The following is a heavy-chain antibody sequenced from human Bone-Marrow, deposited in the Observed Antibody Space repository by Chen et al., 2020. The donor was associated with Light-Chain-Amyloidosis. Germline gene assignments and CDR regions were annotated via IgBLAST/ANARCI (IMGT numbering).Heavy chain of an antibody. CDR2: IKQDGSEK. CDR1: GFTFSSYG. J-gene: IGHJ6*03. Sequence: EVQLVESGGGVVQPGRSLRLSCAASGFTFSSYGMHWVRQAPGKGLEWVANIKQDGSEKYYVDSVKGRFTISRDNAKNSLYLQMNSLRAEDTAVYYCAREGRYITMVRGVIRYYYYMDVWGKGTTVTVSS. CDR3: AREGRYITMVRGVIRYYYYMDV. D-gene: IGHD3-10*01. V-gene: IGHV3-7*01.